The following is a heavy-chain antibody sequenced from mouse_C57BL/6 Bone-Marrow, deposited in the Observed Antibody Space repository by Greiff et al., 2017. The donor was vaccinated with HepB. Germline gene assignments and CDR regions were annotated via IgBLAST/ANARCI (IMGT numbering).Heavy chain of an antibody. CDR3: ARGYYGSSPASIAY. V-gene: IGHV1-81*01. J-gene: IGHJ3*01. CDR2: IYPRSGNT. Sequence: QVQLQQSGAELARPGASVKLSCKASGYTFTSYGISWVKQRTGQGLEWIGEIYPRSGNTYYNEKFKGKATLTADKSASTAYMELRSLTSEDSAVSFCARGYYGSSPASIAYWGQGTLVTVSA. CDR1: GYTFTSYG. D-gene: IGHD1-1*01.